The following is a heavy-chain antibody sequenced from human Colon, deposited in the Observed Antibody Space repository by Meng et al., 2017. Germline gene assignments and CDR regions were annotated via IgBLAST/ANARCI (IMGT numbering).Heavy chain of an antibody. CDR3: ASHGGGA. V-gene: IGHV3-30*13. CDR1: GFTLSDYY. Sequence: GQLVGAWGGLVQPGGSLRLSCAASGFTLSDYYMDWVRQAPGKGLEWVSVISYNGGHIYYADSVKGRFTISRDNSRSSVYLQMNSLRDEDTAVYYCASHGGGAWGLGTLVTVSS. D-gene: IGHD3-10*01. CDR2: ISYNGGHI. J-gene: IGHJ5*02.